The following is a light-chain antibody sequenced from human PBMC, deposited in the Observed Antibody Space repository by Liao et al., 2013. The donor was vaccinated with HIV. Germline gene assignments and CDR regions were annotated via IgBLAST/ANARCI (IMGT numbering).Light chain of an antibody. Sequence: SYDLTQPPSVFVSPGQTVTITCSGDGLGDNYVSWYQQRPGQSPVLVIYQDTNRPSGIPARFSGSNSGNTATLTISETQAFDEADYFCQASDSTTDVVFGGGTRLTVV. CDR1: GLGDNY. CDR3: QASDSTTDVV. V-gene: IGLV3-1*01. CDR2: QDT. J-gene: IGLJ2*01.